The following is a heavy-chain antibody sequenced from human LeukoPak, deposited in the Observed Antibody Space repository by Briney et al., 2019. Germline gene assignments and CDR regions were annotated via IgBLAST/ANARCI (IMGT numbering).Heavy chain of an antibody. CDR1: GFTVSSNY. Sequence: GGSLRLSCAAPGFTVSSNYMSWVRQAPGKGLEWVSVIYSGGSTYYADSVKGRFTISRDNSKNTLYLQMNSLRAEDTAVYYCAREKLGPDSSGYHYWGQGTLVTVSS. J-gene: IGHJ4*02. V-gene: IGHV3-53*01. CDR2: IYSGGST. CDR3: AREKLGPDSSGYHY. D-gene: IGHD3-22*01.